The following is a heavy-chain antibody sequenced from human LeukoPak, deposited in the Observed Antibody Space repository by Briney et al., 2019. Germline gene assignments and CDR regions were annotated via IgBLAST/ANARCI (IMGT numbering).Heavy chain of an antibody. CDR1: SDSISGYY. D-gene: IGHD3-10*01. CDR2: IYNSGST. J-gene: IGHJ6*02. Sequence: SETLSLTCTVSSDSISGYYWSWIRQPPGKGLEWIGYIYNSGSTKYNPSLKSRVTTSLDTSKNQFSLKLSSVIAADTAVYYCARDPLWFGEQYYYGMDVWGQGTTVTVSS. CDR3: ARDPLWFGEQYYYGMDV. V-gene: IGHV4-59*13.